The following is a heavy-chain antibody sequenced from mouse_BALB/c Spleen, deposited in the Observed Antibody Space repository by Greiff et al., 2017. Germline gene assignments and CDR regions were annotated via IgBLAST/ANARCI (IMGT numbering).Heavy chain of an antibody. D-gene: IGHD1-2*01. CDR1: GFAFSSYD. CDR2: ISSGGGST. Sequence: EVQGVESGGGLVKPGGSLKLSCAASGFAFSSYDMSWVRQTPGKRLEWVAYISSGGGSTYYPDTVKGRFTISRDNAKNTLYLQMSSLKSEDTAMYYCARHYYGLDYWGQGTTLTVSA. CDR3: ARHYYGLDY. J-gene: IGHJ2*01. V-gene: IGHV5-12-1*01.